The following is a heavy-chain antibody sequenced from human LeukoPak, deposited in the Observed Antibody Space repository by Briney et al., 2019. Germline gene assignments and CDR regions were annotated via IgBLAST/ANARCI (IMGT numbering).Heavy chain of an antibody. J-gene: IGHJ4*02. V-gene: IGHV4-39*01. CDR1: GGSISSSSYY. Sequence: SETLSLTCTVSGGSISSSSYYWGWICQPPGKGLEWIGSIYYSGSTYYNPSLKSRVTISVDTSKNQFSLRLSSVTAADTAVYYCARQDPLGYYFDYWGQGTLVTVSS. CDR3: ARQDPLGYYFDY. CDR2: IYYSGST.